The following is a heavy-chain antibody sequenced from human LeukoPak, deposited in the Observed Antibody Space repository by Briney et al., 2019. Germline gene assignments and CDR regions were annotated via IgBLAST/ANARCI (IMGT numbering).Heavy chain of an antibody. Sequence: ASVKVSCKAFGYTFTRYCISWVPQAPGQGLEWMGWISGYNGNTNYAQKLQGRVTMTTDTSTSTAYMELRSLRSDDTAVYYCARFFRMSGGSTAYSYAGELDYWGQGTLVTVSS. J-gene: IGHJ4*02. CDR3: ARFFRMSGGSTAYSYAGELDY. CDR2: ISGYNGNT. D-gene: IGHD3-22*01. V-gene: IGHV1-18*01. CDR1: GYTFTRYC.